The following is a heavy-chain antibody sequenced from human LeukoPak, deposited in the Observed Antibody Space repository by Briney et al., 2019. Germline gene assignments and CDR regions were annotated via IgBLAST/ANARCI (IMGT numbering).Heavy chain of an antibody. Sequence: GGSLRLSCAASGFTLDDYATHWVRQAPGKGLEWVSGISWNSGTIDYADSVKGRFTISRDNAKNSLYLQMNSLRAEDTALYYCAKAGCSSTTCYTNCWGQGTLVTVSS. CDR3: AKAGCSSTTCYTNC. CDR2: ISWNSGTI. D-gene: IGHD2-2*02. CDR1: GFTLDDYA. J-gene: IGHJ4*02. V-gene: IGHV3-9*01.